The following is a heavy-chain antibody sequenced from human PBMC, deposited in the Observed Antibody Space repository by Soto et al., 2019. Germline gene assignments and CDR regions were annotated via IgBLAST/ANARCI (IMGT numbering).Heavy chain of an antibody. Sequence: PGGSLRLSCAASGFTFSSYDMHWVRQPTGKGLEWVSGIGTAGDPYYPGSVKGRFTISRENAKNSLYLQMNSLRAGDRAVYYGARSSLTVTDTFDIWGQGTMVTVSS. CDR3: ARSSLTVTDTFDI. D-gene: IGHD4-17*01. CDR1: GFTFSSYD. V-gene: IGHV3-13*05. J-gene: IGHJ3*02. CDR2: IGTAGDP.